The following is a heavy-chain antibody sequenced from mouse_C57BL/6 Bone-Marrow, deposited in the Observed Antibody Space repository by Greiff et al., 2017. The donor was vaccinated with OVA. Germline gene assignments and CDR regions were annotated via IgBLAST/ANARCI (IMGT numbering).Heavy chain of an antibody. CDR2: SRNKANDYTT. D-gene: IGHD1-1*01. CDR3: ARDAGYYGSRAMDY. V-gene: IGHV7-1*01. J-gene: IGHJ4*01. Sequence: EVKLVESGGGLVQSGRSLRLSCATSGFTFSDFYMEWVRQAPGKGLEWIAASRNKANDYTTEYSASVKGRFIVSRDTSQSILYLQMNALRAEDTAIYYCARDAGYYGSRAMDYWGQGTSVTVSS. CDR1: GFTFSDFY.